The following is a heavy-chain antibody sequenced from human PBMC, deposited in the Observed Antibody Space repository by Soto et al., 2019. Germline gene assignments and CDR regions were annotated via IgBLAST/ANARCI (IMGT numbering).Heavy chain of an antibody. J-gene: IGHJ4*02. V-gene: IGHV4-30-2*01. D-gene: IGHD1-1*01. CDR2: ILHTGGT. CDR3: ARLQLGEGFDY. Sequence: LSLTCAVSGGSISGGGFSWSWIRQPPGKGLEWIGYILHTGGTQYNPSLKSRVSMSVDKSKNQFSLHLTSVTAADTAVYYCARLQLGEGFDYWCQGDLVTLSS. CDR1: GGSISGGGFS.